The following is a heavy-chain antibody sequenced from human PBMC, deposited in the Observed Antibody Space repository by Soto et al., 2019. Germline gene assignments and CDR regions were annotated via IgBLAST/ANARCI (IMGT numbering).Heavy chain of an antibody. CDR2: IYHSGST. CDR1: GGSISSSNW. J-gene: IGHJ6*02. Sequence: SETLSLTCAVSGGSISSSNWWSWVRQPPGKGLEWIGEIYHSGSTNYNPSLKSRVTISVDKSKNQFSLKLSSVTAADTAVYYCARVVPAAIYYYYYGMDVWGQGTTVTVSS. CDR3: ARVVPAAIYYYYYGMDV. D-gene: IGHD2-2*02. V-gene: IGHV4-4*02.